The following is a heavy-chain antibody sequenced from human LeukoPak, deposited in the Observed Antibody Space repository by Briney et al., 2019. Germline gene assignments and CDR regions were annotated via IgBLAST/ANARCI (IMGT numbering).Heavy chain of an antibody. Sequence: GASVKVSCKASAYTFARYGISWVRQAPGQGLEWMGWIGAYNGNTNYAQKLQGRVTLTTDTSTSTAYMDLRSLRSDDTAVYYCAYGSGTRYYNMDVWGKETTVTVSS. CDR1: AYTFARYG. CDR2: IGAYNGNT. CDR3: AYGSGTRYYNMDV. D-gene: IGHD3-10*01. J-gene: IGHJ6*03. V-gene: IGHV1-18*01.